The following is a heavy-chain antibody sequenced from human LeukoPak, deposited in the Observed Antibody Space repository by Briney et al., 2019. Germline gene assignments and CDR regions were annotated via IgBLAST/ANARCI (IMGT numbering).Heavy chain of an antibody. CDR2: ISYDGSNK. J-gene: IGHJ4*02. CDR3: ARDGGVAAAGTSYFDY. CDR1: GFTFSSYA. V-gene: IGHV3-30-3*01. Sequence: PGGSLRLSCAASGFTFSSYAMHWVRQAPGKGLEWVAVISYDGSNKYYADSVKGRFTISRDNSKNTLYLQMNSLRAEDTAVYYCARDGGVAAAGTSYFDYWGQGTLVTVSS. D-gene: IGHD6-13*01.